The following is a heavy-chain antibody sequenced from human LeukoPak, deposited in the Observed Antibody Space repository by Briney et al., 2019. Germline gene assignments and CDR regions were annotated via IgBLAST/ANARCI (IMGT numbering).Heavy chain of an antibody. CDR2: IYPGDSDT. CDR3: ARTETQNRYCSSTSCYLFDY. CDR1: GYSFTSYW. J-gene: IGHJ4*02. D-gene: IGHD2-2*01. Sequence: GESLKISCKGSGYSFTSYWIGWVRQMPGKGLEWMGGIYPGDSDTRYGPSFQGQVTISADKSIRTAYLQWSSLKASDTAMYYCARTETQNRYCSSTSCYLFDYWGQGTLVTVSS. V-gene: IGHV5-51*01.